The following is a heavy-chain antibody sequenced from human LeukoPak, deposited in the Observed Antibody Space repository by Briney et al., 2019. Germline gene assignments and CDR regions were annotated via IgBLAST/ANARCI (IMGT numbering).Heavy chain of an antibody. J-gene: IGHJ4*02. CDR3: ARDRVAARAYYFDY. V-gene: IGHV3-30-3*01. CDR1: GFTFSSSA. Sequence: PGGSLRLSCAASGFTFSSSAMHWVRQAPGKGLEWVAVILYDGSNKYYADSVKGRFTISRDNSKNTLYLQMNSLRAEDTAVYYCARDRVAARAYYFDYWGQGTLVTVSS. CDR2: ILYDGSNK. D-gene: IGHD2-15*01.